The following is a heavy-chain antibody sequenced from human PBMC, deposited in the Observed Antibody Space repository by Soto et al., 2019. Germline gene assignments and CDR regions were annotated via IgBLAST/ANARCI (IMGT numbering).Heavy chain of an antibody. J-gene: IGHJ5*02. CDR1: GGSISSGGYY. V-gene: IGHV4-31*03. Sequence: QVQLQESGPGLVKPSQTLSLTCTVSGGSISSGGYYWSWIRQHPGKGLEWIGYIYYSGSTYYNPSLKSRVTISVDTSKNQFSLKLSSVTAADTAVYYCARGLDLVVVPAAPNWFDPWGQGTLVTVSS. CDR2: IYYSGST. CDR3: ARGLDLVVVPAAPNWFDP. D-gene: IGHD2-2*03.